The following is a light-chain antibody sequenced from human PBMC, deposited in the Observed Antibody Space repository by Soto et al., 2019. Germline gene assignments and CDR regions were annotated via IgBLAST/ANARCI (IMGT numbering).Light chain of an antibody. J-gene: IGKJ5*01. Sequence: EIVLTQSPATLSLSPGERATLSCRPSQSVAKYLAWYQQKPGQAPRLLSYDVSSRAPGIPARFSGSGSGTDFTLTISSLEPEDFAVYYCQQCNNWPPITFGQGTRLEIK. CDR2: DVS. CDR3: QQCNNWPPIT. CDR1: QSVAKY. V-gene: IGKV3-11*01.